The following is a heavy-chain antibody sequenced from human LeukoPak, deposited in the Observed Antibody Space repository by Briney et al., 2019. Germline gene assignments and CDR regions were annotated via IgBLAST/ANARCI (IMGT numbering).Heavy chain of an antibody. J-gene: IGHJ3*02. V-gene: IGHV1-2*04. CDR2: INPNSGGT. Sequence: ASVKVSCKASGYTFTGYYMHWVRQAPGQGLEWMGWINPNSGGTNYAQKFQGWVTMTRDTSISTAYMELSRLRSDDTAVYYCARGGITGTTRGPTRLNDAFDIWGQGTMVTVSS. D-gene: IGHD1-20*01. CDR3: ARGGITGTTRGPTRLNDAFDI. CDR1: GYTFTGYY.